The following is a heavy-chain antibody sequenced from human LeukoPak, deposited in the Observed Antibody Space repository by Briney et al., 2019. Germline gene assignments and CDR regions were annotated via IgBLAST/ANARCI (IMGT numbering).Heavy chain of an antibody. J-gene: IGHJ3*02. V-gene: IGHV1-2*04. CDR2: INPNSGGT. Sequence: ASVKVSCKASGYTFTGYYMHWVRQAPGQGLEWMGWINPNSGGTNYAQKFQGWVTMTRDTSISTAYMELSRLRSDDTAVYYCARGGITGTTRGPTRLNDAFDIWGQGTMVTVSS. D-gene: IGHD1-20*01. CDR3: ARGGITGTTRGPTRLNDAFDI. CDR1: GYTFTGYY.